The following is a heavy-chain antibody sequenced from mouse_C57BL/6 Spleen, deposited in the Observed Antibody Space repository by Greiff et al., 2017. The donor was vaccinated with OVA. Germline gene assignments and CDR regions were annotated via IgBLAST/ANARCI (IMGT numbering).Heavy chain of an antibody. D-gene: IGHD3-1*01. J-gene: IGHJ1*03. V-gene: IGHV5-16*01. CDR3: ARSRGGYDGYFDV. CDR2: INYDGSST. CDR1: GFTFSDYY. Sequence: DVKLVESEGGLVQPGSSMKLSCTASGFTFSDYYMAWVRQVPEKGLEWVANINYDGSSTYYLDSLKSRFIISRDNAKNILYLQMSSLKSEDTATYYCARSRGGYDGYFDVWGTGTTVTVSS.